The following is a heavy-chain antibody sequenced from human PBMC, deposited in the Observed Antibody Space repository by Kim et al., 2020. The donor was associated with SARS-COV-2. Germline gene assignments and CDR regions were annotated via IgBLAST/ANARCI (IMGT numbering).Heavy chain of an antibody. CDR3: ARVQNSGMVRGAVFDY. D-gene: IGHD3-10*01. J-gene: IGHJ4*02. CDR1: GYTFTSYY. CDR2: INPSGGST. V-gene: IGHV1-46*01. Sequence: ASVKVSCKASGYTFTSYYMHWVRQAPGQGLEWMGIINPSGGSTSYAQKFQGRVTMTRDTSTSTVYMELSSLRSEDTAVYYCARVQNSGMVRGAVFDYWGQGTLVTVSS.